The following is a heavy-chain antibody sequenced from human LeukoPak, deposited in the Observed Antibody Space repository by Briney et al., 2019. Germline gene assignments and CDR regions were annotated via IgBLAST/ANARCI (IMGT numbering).Heavy chain of an antibody. CDR3: ARALRYCSGGSCYYYYYYYGMDV. J-gene: IGHJ6*02. CDR2: MYYSGST. V-gene: IGHV4-34*01. Sequence: SETLSLTCAVYGGSFSGYYWGWIRQPPGKGLEWIGSMYYSGSTYYNPSLKSRVTISVDTSKNQFSLKLSSVTAADTAVYYCARALRYCSGGSCYYYYYYYGMDVWGQGTTVTVSS. D-gene: IGHD2-15*01. CDR1: GGSFSGYY.